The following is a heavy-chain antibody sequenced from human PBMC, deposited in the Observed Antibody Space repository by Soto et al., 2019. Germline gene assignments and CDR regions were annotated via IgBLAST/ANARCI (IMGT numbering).Heavy chain of an antibody. V-gene: IGHV1-18*01. Sequence: ASVKVSCKASGYTFNRYAISWVRQAPGQGLEWMGWISAYNGNTNYAQKLQGRVTMTTDTSTSTAYMELRSLRSDDTAVYYCARLYFYDSSGYHYLHAFCGQGTLVTGSS. CDR1: GYTFNRYA. J-gene: IGHJ1*01. CDR2: ISAYNGNT. CDR3: ARLYFYDSSGYHYLHAF. D-gene: IGHD3-22*01.